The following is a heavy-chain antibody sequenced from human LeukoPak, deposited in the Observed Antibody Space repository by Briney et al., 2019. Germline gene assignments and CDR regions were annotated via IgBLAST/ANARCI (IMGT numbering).Heavy chain of an antibody. CDR1: GFTFSSYG. V-gene: IGHV3-30*18. D-gene: IGHD2-15*01. CDR2: ISYDGSNK. J-gene: IGHJ6*03. Sequence: GGSLRLSCAASGFTFSSYGMHWVRQAPGKGLEWVAVISYDGSNKYYADSVKGRFTISRDNSRNTLYLQMNSLRAEDTAIYYCAKNGDRGAYCSGGTCYPYYYYYMDVWGKGTTVTISS. CDR3: AKNGDRGAYCSGGTCYPYYYYYMDV.